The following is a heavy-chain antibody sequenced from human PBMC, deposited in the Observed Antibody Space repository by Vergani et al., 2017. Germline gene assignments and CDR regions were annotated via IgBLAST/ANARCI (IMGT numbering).Heavy chain of an antibody. J-gene: IGHJ4*02. Sequence: QVQLQESGPGLVKPSQTLSLTCTVSGGSISSDTYYWTRIRQPAGKGLEWIGRIYTSGSTNYNPSLKSRVTISGDTSKNQISLKLSSVTAADTAVYYCARIVLPAASIDYWGQGTLVTVSS. CDR2: IYTSGST. CDR1: GGSISSDTYY. D-gene: IGHD2-2*01. CDR3: ARIVLPAASIDY. V-gene: IGHV4-61*02.